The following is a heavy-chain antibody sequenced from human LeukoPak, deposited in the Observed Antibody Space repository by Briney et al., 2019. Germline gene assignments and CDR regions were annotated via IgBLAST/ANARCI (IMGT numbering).Heavy chain of an antibody. CDR2: ISGSGGST. CDR3: AKIRITYYDILTGYLFDY. J-gene: IGHJ4*02. V-gene: IGHV3-23*01. D-gene: IGHD3-9*01. Sequence: GGSLRLSCAASGFTFSSYAMSWVRQAPGKGLEWVSAISGSGGSTYYADSVKGRFTISRDNSKNTLYLQMNSLRAEDTAVYYCAKIRITYYDILTGYLFDYWGQGTLVTVSS. CDR1: GFTFSSYA.